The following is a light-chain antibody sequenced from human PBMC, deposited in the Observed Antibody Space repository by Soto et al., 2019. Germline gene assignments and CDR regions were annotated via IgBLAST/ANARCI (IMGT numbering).Light chain of an antibody. CDR3: SSYTSNRSPVV. CDR2: LNSDGSH. Sequence: QSVLTQSPSASASLGASVKLTCTLSSGHSSYAIAWHQQQPEKGPRYLMKLNSDGSHSKGDGIPDRFSGSSSGAERYLTISSLQSEDEADYYCSSYTSNRSPVVFGGGTKLTVL. CDR1: SGHSSYA. V-gene: IGLV4-69*01. J-gene: IGLJ2*01.